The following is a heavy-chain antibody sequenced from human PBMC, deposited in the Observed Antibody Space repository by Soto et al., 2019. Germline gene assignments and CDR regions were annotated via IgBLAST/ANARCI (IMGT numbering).Heavy chain of an antibody. CDR2: IWYDGSKK. V-gene: IGHV3-33*01. CDR3: ARDPGVRAYYFDS. CDR1: GFTFSSYG. J-gene: IGHJ4*02. D-gene: IGHD2-8*01. Sequence: GGSLRLSCAASGFTFSSYGMHWVRQSPGKGLDWVAVIWYDGSKKYYADSVKGRFTISRDDSKNTLYLQMNSLRAEDSAVYYCARDPGVRAYYFDSWGQGTLVTVSS.